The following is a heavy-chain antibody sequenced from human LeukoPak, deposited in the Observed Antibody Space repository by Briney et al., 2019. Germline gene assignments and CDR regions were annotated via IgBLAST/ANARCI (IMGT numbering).Heavy chain of an antibody. CDR2: IYHSGST. CDR3: ARQPRYCSSISCYRIDY. CDR1: GYSISSGYY. J-gene: IGHJ4*02. D-gene: IGHD2-2*01. V-gene: IGHV4-38-2*02. Sequence: SETLSLTCTVSGYSISSGYYWGLIWQPPGKGLEWIGSIYHSGSTYYNPSLKSRVTISVDTSKNQFSLKLSSVTAADTAVYYCARQPRYCSSISCYRIDYWGQGTLVTVSS.